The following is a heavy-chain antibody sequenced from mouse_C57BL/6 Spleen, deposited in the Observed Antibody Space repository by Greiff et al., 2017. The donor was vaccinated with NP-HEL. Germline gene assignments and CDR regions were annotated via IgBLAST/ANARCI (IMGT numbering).Heavy chain of an antibody. J-gene: IGHJ3*01. Sequence: VQLKQSVAELVRPGASVKLSCTASGFNIKNTYMHWVKQRPEQGLEWIGRIDPANGNTKYAPKFQGKATITADTSSNTAYLQLSSLTSEDTAIYYCAYYYGSPAWFAYWGQGALVTVSA. V-gene: IGHV14-3*01. CDR3: AYYYGSPAWFAY. CDR1: GFNIKNTY. CDR2: IDPANGNT. D-gene: IGHD1-1*01.